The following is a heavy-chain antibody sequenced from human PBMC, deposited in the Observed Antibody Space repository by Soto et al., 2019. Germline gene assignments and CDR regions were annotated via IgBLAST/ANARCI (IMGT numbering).Heavy chain of an antibody. Sequence: LRLSCAASGFNLSSSAMNWVRQAPGKGLEWLSVISYDGSKKYYADSVKGRFTISRDDSKNTLYLQMHSLRADDTAVCYCTRDRCSGTSCYFRYWGQGALVTVSS. J-gene: IGHJ4*02. CDR3: TRDRCSGTSCYFRY. CDR1: GFNLSSSA. D-gene: IGHD2-2*01. CDR2: ISYDGSKK. V-gene: IGHV3-30-3*01.